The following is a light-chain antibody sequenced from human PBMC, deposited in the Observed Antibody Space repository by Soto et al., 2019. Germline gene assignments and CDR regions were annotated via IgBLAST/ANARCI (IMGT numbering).Light chain of an antibody. CDR1: QSVSSY. V-gene: IGKV3-11*01. CDR3: QQRSNWRT. J-gene: IGKJ5*01. CDR2: DAS. Sequence: EIVLTQSPATLSLSPGERATLSCRASQSVSSYLAWYQQKPGQAPRLLIYDASNRATGIPAGFSGSGSGTDFTLTISSLEPEDFAVYYCQQRSNWRTFGQGTRLEIK.